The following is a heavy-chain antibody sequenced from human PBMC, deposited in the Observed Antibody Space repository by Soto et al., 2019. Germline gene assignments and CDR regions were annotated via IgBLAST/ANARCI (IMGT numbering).Heavy chain of an antibody. J-gene: IGHJ4*02. CDR1: EGTFNSYA. CDR3: ASGASRWEPLFFGS. CDR2: IIPYYNTL. D-gene: IGHD6-13*01. V-gene: IGHV1-69*01. Sequence: QAQVVQSGAEVRKPGSSVKLSCKASEGTFNSYAIAWVRQAPGQGLEWMGGIIPYYNTLNYAQKFQDRVTVTADDSQNSVYMELSSLGSDGTGVYFWASGASRWEPLFFGSWAQGNLVTLPS.